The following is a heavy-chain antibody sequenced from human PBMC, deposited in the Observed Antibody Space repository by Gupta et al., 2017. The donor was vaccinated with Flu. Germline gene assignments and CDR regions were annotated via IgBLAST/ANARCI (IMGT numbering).Heavy chain of an antibody. CDR2: IYYSGST. J-gene: IGHJ6*02. V-gene: IGHV4-59*01. Sequence: QVQLQESGPGLVKPSETLSLTCTVSGGSISSYYWSWIRQPPGKGLEWIGYIYYSGSTNYNPSLKSRVTISVDTSKNQFSLKLSSVTAADTAVYYCARDREYYDSSGYPAVYYYYGMDVWGQGTTVTVSS. CDR1: GGSISSYY. CDR3: ARDREYYDSSGYPAVYYYYGMDV. D-gene: IGHD3-22*01.